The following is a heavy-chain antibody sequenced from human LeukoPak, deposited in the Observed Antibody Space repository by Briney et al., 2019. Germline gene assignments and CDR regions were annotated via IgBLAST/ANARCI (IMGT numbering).Heavy chain of an antibody. CDR3: ARVVAAPNWFDP. D-gene: IGHD2-15*01. Sequence: PSETLSLTCSVSGGSISGYWWSWIRQPPARGLEWIGFISYTGISKYNPSLQSRVTISLDTSKNQFSLRLTSVTAADTAVYYCARVVAAPNWFDPWGQGTLVTVSS. J-gene: IGHJ5*02. CDR1: GGSISGYW. V-gene: IGHV4-59*01. CDR2: ISYTGIS.